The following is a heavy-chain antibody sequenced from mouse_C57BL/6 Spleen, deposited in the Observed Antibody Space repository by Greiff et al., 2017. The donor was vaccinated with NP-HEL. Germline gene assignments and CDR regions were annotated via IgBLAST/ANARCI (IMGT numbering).Heavy chain of an antibody. CDR2: IWSGGST. CDR1: GFSLTSYG. D-gene: IGHD1-1*01. Sequence: QVQLKQSGPGLVQPSQSLSITCTVSGFSLTSYGVHWVRQSPGKGLEWLGVIWSGGSTDYNAAFISRLSISKDNSKSQVFFKMNSQQADDTAIYYCARMGDYYYGSSYDWYFDVWGTGTTVTVSS. V-gene: IGHV2-2*01. J-gene: IGHJ1*03. CDR3: ARMGDYYYGSSYDWYFDV.